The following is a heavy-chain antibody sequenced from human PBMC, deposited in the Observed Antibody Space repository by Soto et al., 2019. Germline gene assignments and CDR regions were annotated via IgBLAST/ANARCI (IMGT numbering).Heavy chain of an antibody. CDR1: GFTSSSYG. CDR2: IWYDGSNK. V-gene: IGHV3-33*06. J-gene: IGHJ6*03. D-gene: IGHD2-21*01. CDR3: AKLISDPYYYYMDV. Sequence: PGGSLRLSCAASGFTSSSYGMHWVRQAPGKGLEWVAVIWYDGSNKYYADSVKGRFTISRDNSKNTLYLQMNSLRAEDTAVYYCAKLISDPYYYYMDVWGKGTTVTVSS.